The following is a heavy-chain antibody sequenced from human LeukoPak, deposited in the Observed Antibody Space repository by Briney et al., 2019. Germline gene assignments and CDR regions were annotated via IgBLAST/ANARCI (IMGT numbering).Heavy chain of an antibody. CDR2: ISSSSSYI. CDR3: ASTFPYCSSGTCAL. J-gene: IGHJ4*02. CDR1: GFTFSSYS. D-gene: IGHD2-15*01. Sequence: GGSLRLSCAASGFTFSSYSMNWVRQAPGKGLEWVSSISSSSSYIYYADSVKGRFSISRDNAKNSLFLQMRSLRAEGTAMYYCASTFPYCSSGTCALGGQGTLVTVSP. V-gene: IGHV3-21*01.